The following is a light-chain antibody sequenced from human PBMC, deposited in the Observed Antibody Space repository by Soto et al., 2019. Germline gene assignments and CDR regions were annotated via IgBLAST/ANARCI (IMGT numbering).Light chain of an antibody. J-gene: IGKJ2*01. V-gene: IGKV1D-8*01. Sequence: VISLIQSPSVISASTGDKVTIRCRVSQGINSFLAWYQQKPGKAPNLLISGGSSFQSGVPSRFSGSGSGTDFNLTISDLQSEDLATYYCQQYYFLPYTFGQGTKLQIK. CDR2: GGS. CDR1: QGINSF. CDR3: QQYYFLPYT.